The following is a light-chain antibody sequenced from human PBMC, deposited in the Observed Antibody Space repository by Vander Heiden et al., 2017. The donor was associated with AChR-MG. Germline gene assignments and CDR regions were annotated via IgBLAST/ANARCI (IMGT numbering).Light chain of an antibody. V-gene: IGLV1-44*01. CDR1: SSNIGSNT. CDR3: AAWDDSLNGLYV. J-gene: IGLJ1*01. Sequence: QSVLTQPASASGSPGQKVTISCSGRSSNIGSNTLNWYHQLPGTAPKLLIYSNNQRPSGVPDRFSGSKSGTSASLAISGLQSEDEADYYCAAWDDSLNGLYVFGTGTKVTVL. CDR2: SNN.